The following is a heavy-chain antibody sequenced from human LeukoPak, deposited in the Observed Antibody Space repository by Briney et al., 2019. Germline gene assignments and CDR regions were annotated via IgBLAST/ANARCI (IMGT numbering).Heavy chain of an antibody. CDR2: INPSGGST. CDR3: ARDGLSSDVVVVAATPTPPGYYFDF. CDR1: GYTFTSYY. Sequence: ASVKVSCKASGYTFTSYYMHWVRQAPGQGLEWMGIINPSGGSTSYAQKFQGRVTMTRDTSTSTVYMELSSLRSEDTAVYYCARDGLSSDVVVVAATPTPPGYYFDFWGQGTLITVSS. J-gene: IGHJ4*02. D-gene: IGHD2-15*01. V-gene: IGHV1-46*01.